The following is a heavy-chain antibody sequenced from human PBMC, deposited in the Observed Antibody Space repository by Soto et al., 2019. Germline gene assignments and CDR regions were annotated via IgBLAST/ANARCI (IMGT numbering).Heavy chain of an antibody. V-gene: IGHV4-30-4*01. J-gene: IGHJ3*02. D-gene: IGHD3-10*01. CDR1: GGSISSGDYY. CDR3: ARERSTGAFDI. Sequence: LSLTCTVSGGSISSGDYYWSWIRQPPGKGLEWIGYIYYSGSTYYNPSLKSRVTISVDTSKNQFSLKLSSVTAADTAVYYCARERSTGAFDIWGQGTMVTVSS. CDR2: IYYSGST.